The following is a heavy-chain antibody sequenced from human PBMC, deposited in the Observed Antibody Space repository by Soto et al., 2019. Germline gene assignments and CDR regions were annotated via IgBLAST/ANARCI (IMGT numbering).Heavy chain of an antibody. D-gene: IGHD3-10*01. V-gene: IGHV1-69*12. CDR3: ARWFGELLAPDYYYYGMDV. CDR1: GGTFSSYA. CDR2: IIPIFGTA. J-gene: IGHJ6*02. Sequence: QVQLVQSGAEVKKPGSSVKVSCTASGGTFSSYAISWVRQAPGQGLEWMGGIIPIFGTANYAQKFQGRVTITADESTSTAYMELSILRSEDTAVYYCARWFGELLAPDYYYYGMDVWGQGTTVTVSS.